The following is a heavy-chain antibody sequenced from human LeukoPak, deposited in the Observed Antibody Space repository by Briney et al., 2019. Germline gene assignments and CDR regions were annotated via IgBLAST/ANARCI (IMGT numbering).Heavy chain of an antibody. Sequence: SETLSLTCAVYGGSFSGYYWSWIRQPPGKGLESIGEINHSGSTNYNPSLKSRVTVSVDTSKNQFSLKLSSVTAADTAVYYCARGVDCRGGSCFRIVGIDYWGQGTLVTVSS. CDR3: ARGVDCRGGSCFRIVGIDY. V-gene: IGHV4-34*01. J-gene: IGHJ4*02. D-gene: IGHD2-15*01. CDR1: GGSFSGYY. CDR2: INHSGST.